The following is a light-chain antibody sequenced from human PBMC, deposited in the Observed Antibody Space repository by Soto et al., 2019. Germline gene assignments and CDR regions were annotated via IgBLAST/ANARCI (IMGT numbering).Light chain of an antibody. V-gene: IGKV3-15*01. Sequence: EIVMTQSPATLSVSPGERVTLSCRASQSVGSNLAWYQHKPGLAPRLLISGASTRATGIPARFSGTGSGTEFTLTIRSLQSEDFAVYYCQQYNNWPPWTFGQGTKVDIQ. CDR3: QQYNNWPPWT. CDR1: QSVGSN. J-gene: IGKJ1*01. CDR2: GAS.